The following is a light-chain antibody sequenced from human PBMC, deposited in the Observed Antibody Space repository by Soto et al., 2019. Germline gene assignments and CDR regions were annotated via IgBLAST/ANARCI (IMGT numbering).Light chain of an antibody. Sequence: DRVLTQSPATLSVYHGERAPLYCRASQSVSSNLAWYQQKPGQAPRLLIYGASTRATGIPARFSGSGSGTEFTLTISSLQSEDFAVYYCQQYNNWPFTFGPGTKVDIK. CDR2: GAS. J-gene: IGKJ3*01. CDR3: QQYNNWPFT. CDR1: QSVSSN. V-gene: IGKV3-15*01.